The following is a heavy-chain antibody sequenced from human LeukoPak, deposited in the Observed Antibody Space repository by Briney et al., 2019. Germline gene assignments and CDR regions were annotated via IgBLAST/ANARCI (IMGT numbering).Heavy chain of an antibody. CDR2: INSDGSST. Sequence: GGSLRLSCAASGFTFSSYWMHWVRQAPGKGLVWVSRINSDGSSTRYADSVKGRFTISRDNAKKSLYLQMNSLRAEDTAVYYCARSKTYYYESSGSYSVFDYYMDVWGKGTTVTVSS. CDR3: ARSKTYYYESSGSYSVFDYYMDV. V-gene: IGHV3-74*01. D-gene: IGHD3-22*01. CDR1: GFTFSSYW. J-gene: IGHJ6*03.